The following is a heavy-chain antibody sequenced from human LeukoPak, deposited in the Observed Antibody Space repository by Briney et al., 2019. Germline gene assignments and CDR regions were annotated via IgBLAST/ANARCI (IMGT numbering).Heavy chain of an antibody. CDR2: INQDGSEK. CDR3: YLYNYGSGSFDY. D-gene: IGHD3-10*01. CDR1: GFTFDDYW. V-gene: IGHV3-7*01. J-gene: IGHJ4*02. Sequence: GGSLRLSCGASGFTFDDYWMSWVRQAPGQGLEWVANINQDGSEKYYLDSAKGRFTISRDNAKNSLYLQMNSLRAEDTAIYFCYLYNYGSGSFDYWGQGTLVTVSS.